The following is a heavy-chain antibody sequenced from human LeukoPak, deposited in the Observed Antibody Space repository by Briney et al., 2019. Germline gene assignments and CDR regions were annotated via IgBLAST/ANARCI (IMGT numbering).Heavy chain of an antibody. CDR3: AKDLSRRVLAAGLYFQH. CDR2: ISGSGGST. V-gene: IGHV3-23*01. CDR1: GFTFSSYA. J-gene: IGHJ1*01. D-gene: IGHD6-13*01. Sequence: GGSLRLSCAASGFTFSSYAMSWVRQAAGKGLEWVSAISGSGGSTYYADSVKGRFTISRDNSKNTLYLQMNSLRAEDTAVYYCAKDLSRRVLAAGLYFQHWGQGTLVTVSS.